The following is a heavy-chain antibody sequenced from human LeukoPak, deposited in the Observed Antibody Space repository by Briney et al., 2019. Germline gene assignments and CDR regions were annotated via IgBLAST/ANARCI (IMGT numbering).Heavy chain of an antibody. D-gene: IGHD6-13*01. J-gene: IGHJ6*02. CDR2: IYSGGST. CDR3: ARGGVHSTSWVDYYAMDV. V-gene: IGHV3-66*01. CDR1: GFTVSTSY. Sequence: PGGSLRLSCAASGFTVSTSYLSWVRQAPGKGLEWVSVIYSGGSTYYADSVKGRFTISRDSSKNTLYLEMNNLRAEDTAVYYCARGGVHSTSWVDYYAMDVWGQGTTVTVSS.